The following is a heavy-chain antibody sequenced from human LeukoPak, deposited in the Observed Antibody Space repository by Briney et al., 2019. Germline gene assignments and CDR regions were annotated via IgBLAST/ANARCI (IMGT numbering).Heavy chain of an antibody. Sequence: SETVSLTCTVSGCAIISSDYHWGWVRQPPGKGLDWIGTISYSGNTDYNPFLRSRVTISVDTSNNQFSLKLSSVTAADTAVYYCARGLQWLVPRADAFDIWGQGTMVTVSS. CDR1: GCAIISSDYH. V-gene: IGHV4-39*01. CDR3: ARGLQWLVPRADAFDI. CDR2: ISYSGNT. D-gene: IGHD6-19*01. J-gene: IGHJ3*02.